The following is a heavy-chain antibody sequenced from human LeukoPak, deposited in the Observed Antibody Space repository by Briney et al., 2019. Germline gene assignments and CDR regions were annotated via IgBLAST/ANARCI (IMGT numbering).Heavy chain of an antibody. CDR3: ARDPNIYGSGAMVDP. J-gene: IGHJ5*02. V-gene: IGHV3-30*04. CDR1: GFTFSSYA. CDR2: ISYDGSNK. D-gene: IGHD3-10*01. Sequence: PGRSLRLSCAASGFTFSSYAMHWVRQAPGKGLEWVAVISYDGSNKYYADSVKGRFTISGDNSKNTLYLQMNSLRAEDTAVYYCARDPNIYGSGAMVDPWGQGTLVTVSS.